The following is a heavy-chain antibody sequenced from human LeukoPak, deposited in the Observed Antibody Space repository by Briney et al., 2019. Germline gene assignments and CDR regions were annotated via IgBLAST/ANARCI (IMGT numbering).Heavy chain of an antibody. CDR2: IYFSGST. CDR3: ARGGGSGRYSYYFDY. Sequence: PSETLSLTCTVSGVSISSSSYNWGWIRQPPGKGLEWIGSIYFSGSTYYNPSLKSRVTISLDTSKNQFSLKLSSVTAADTAVYYCARGGGSGRYSYYFDYWGQGTLVTVSS. D-gene: IGHD6-19*01. J-gene: IGHJ4*02. CDR1: GVSISSSSYN. V-gene: IGHV4-39*07.